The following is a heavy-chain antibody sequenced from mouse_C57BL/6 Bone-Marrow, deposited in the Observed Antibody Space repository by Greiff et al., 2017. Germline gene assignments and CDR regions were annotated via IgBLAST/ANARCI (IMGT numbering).Heavy chain of an antibody. CDR3: ARAGDYSTGFAY. J-gene: IGHJ3*01. CDR2: IYPGSGST. V-gene: IGHV1-55*01. D-gene: IGHD2-13*01. CDR1: GYTFTSYW. Sequence: QVQLQQPGAELVKPGASVKMSCKASGYTFTSYWITWVKQRPGQGLECIGDIYPGSGSTNYNEKFKSKARLTVDTSSSTAYMQLSSLTSEDSAVYYCARAGDYSTGFAYWGQGTLVTVSA.